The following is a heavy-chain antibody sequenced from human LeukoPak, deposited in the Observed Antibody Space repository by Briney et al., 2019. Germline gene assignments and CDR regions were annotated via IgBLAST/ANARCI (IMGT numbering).Heavy chain of an antibody. J-gene: IGHJ4*02. V-gene: IGHV4-31*03. Sequence: PSETLSLTCTVSGGSISSGGYYWSWIRQHPGKGLEWIGYIYYSGSTYYNPSLKSRVTISVDTSKNQFSLKLSSVTAADTAVYYCASTYSSSWPPKIDYWGQGTLVTVSS. D-gene: IGHD6-13*01. CDR2: IYYSGST. CDR1: GGSISSGGYY. CDR3: ASTYSSSWPPKIDY.